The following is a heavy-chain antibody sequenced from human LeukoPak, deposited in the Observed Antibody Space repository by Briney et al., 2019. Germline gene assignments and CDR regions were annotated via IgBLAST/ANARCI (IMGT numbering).Heavy chain of an antibody. D-gene: IGHD5-12*01. V-gene: IGHV3-23*01. CDR2: ISGSGGST. CDR3: AKDFRASMVATWWFDP. J-gene: IGHJ5*02. Sequence: GGSLRLSCAASGFTFSSYAMSWVRQSPGKGLEWVSAISGSGGSTYYADSVKGRFTISRDNSKNTLYLQMNSLRAEDTAVYYCAKDFRASMVATWWFDPWGQGTLVTVSS. CDR1: GFTFSSYA.